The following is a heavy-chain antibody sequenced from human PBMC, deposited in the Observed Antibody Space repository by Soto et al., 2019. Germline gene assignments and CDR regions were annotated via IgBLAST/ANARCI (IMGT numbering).Heavy chain of an antibody. CDR1: GYRFETYA. V-gene: IGHV1-18*01. D-gene: IGHD3-3*01. CDR2: IRAYNIDT. Sequence: ASVKVSCKSSGYRFETYAMSWVRQAPGQGLEWKGWIRAYNIDTYYAQKFQDRVTMTTDTSTGTAYMELRSLRSDDTAVYYCARGHGVIIGAMDVWGQGTTVTVSS. CDR3: ARGHGVIIGAMDV. J-gene: IGHJ6*02.